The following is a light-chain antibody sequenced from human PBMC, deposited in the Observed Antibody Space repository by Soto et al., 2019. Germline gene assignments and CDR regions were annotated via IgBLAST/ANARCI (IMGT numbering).Light chain of an antibody. CDR2: DAS. V-gene: IGKV3-11*01. Sequence: EIVLTQSPATLSLSPGERATLSCRASLSVTSYLAWYQQKPGQAPRLVIYDASNRATGIPPRFSGSGSATDFTLTISTLEPEDFAVYYCQQRSNWITFGQGTRLENK. CDR1: LSVTSY. CDR3: QQRSNWIT. J-gene: IGKJ5*01.